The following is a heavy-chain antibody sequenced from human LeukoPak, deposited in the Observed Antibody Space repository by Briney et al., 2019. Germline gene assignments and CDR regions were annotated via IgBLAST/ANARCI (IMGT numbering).Heavy chain of an antibody. V-gene: IGHV3-53*01. CDR1: GFTVSSNY. J-gene: IGHJ6*02. D-gene: IGHD3-9*01. Sequence: GGSLRLSCAASGFTVSSNYMSWVRQAPGKGLEWVSLIYSGDSTYYADSVKGRFTISRDNAKNSLYLQMNSLRAEDTAVYYCAREIPVLRYFDWLSPGPSSYGMDVWGQGTTVTVSS. CDR2: IYSGDST. CDR3: AREIPVLRYFDWLSPGPSSYGMDV.